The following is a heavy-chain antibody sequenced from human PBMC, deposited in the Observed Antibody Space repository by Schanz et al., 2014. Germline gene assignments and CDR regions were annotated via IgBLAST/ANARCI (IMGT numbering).Heavy chain of an antibody. CDR1: GFNFGSHG. CDR3: ARELPGVVAFDL. CDR2: ISYDGSFK. D-gene: IGHD7-27*01. J-gene: IGHJ3*01. Sequence: QVQLVESGGGVVQPGRSLRLSCAASGFNFGSHGMHWVRQAPGKGLEWVAVISYDGSFKNYADSVRGRITMSRDNSKNTMYLQINNLRADDTAVYYCARELPGVVAFDLWGQGTMDTVAS. V-gene: IGHV3-33*01.